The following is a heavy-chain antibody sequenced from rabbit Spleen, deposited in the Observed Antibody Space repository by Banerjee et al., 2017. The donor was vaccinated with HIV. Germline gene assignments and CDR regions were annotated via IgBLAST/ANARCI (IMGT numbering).Heavy chain of an antibody. V-gene: IGHV1S7*01. CDR3: ARDSAGGTYFAL. CDR2: IDPVFGIT. D-gene: IGHD8-1*01. J-gene: IGHJ4*01. Sequence: HLKESGGGLVQPGGSLKLSCTASGFTLSSYYMNWVRQAPGKGLEWIGYIDPVFGITYYANWVSGRFSISRENAQNTVFLQMTSLTAADTATYFCARDSAGGTYFALWGPGTLVTVS. CDR1: GFTLSSYY.